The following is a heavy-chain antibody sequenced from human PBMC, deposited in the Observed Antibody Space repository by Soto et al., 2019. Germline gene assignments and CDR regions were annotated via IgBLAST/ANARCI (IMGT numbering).Heavy chain of an antibody. CDR3: ARSIVVVHALDY. CDR2: IIPIFGTA. J-gene: IGHJ4*02. CDR1: GGTFSSYA. Sequence: SVKVSCKASGGTFSSYAISWVRQAPGQGLEWMGGIIPIFGTANYAQKFQGRVTITADESTSTAYMELSSLRSEDTAVYYCARSIVVVHALDYWGQGTLVTVSS. V-gene: IGHV1-69*13. D-gene: IGHD2-21*01.